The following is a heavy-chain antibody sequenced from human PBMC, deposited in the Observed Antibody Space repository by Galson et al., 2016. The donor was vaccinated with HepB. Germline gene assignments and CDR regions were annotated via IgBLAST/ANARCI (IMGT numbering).Heavy chain of an antibody. V-gene: IGHV4-59*13. Sequence: SETLSLTCTVSGGSISNYYWSWIRQSPGKGLEWIGFIYYNGSTNYNPSLKSRVIISIATSKKQFSLKLSSVTAADTAVYSCASFSGWYRGIEYWGQGTLVTVSS. D-gene: IGHD6-19*01. CDR3: ASFSGWYRGIEY. J-gene: IGHJ4*02. CDR2: IYYNGST. CDR1: GGSISNYY.